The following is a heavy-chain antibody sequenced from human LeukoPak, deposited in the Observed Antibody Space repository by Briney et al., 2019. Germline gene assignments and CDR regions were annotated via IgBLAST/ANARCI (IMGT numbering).Heavy chain of an antibody. CDR2: IDYSGST. CDR3: VWSPQYGDYHGVLDAFDI. Sequence: PSETLSLTCTVSGGSISSSSYYWGWIRQPPGKGLEWIGSIDYSGSTYYSPSLKSRVTISVDTSKNQFSLKLSSVTAADTAVYYCVWSPQYGDYHGVLDAFDIWGQGTMVTVSS. CDR1: GGSISSSSYY. V-gene: IGHV4-39*01. D-gene: IGHD4-17*01. J-gene: IGHJ3*02.